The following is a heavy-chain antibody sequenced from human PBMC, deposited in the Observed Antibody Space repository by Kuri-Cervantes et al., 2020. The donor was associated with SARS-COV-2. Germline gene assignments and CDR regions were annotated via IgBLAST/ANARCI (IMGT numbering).Heavy chain of an antibody. CDR3: ARLWGQPSSGWSYWYFDL. V-gene: IGHV4-39*01. CDR2: IYYSGST. CDR1: GGSISSSSYY. Sequence: SETLSLTCTVSGGSISSSSYYWGWIRQPPGKGLEWIGSIYYSGSTYYNPSLKSRVTISVDTSKNQFSLKLSSVTAADTAVYYCARLWGQPSSGWSYWYFDLWGLGTLVTVSS. J-gene: IGHJ2*01. D-gene: IGHD6-13*01.